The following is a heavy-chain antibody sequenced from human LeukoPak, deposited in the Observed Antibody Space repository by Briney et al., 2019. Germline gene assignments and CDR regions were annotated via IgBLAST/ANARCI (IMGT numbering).Heavy chain of an antibody. CDR1: GFTFTSSA. V-gene: IGHV1-58*02. CDR3: AADLNYYDSSGSGDY. Sequence: GTSVTVSCKASGFTFTSSAMQWVRQARGQRLEWIGWIVVGSGNTNYAQKFQERVTITRDMSTSTAYMELTSLRSEDTAVYYCAADLNYYDSSGSGDYWGQGTLVTVSS. CDR2: IVVGSGNT. D-gene: IGHD3-22*01. J-gene: IGHJ4*02.